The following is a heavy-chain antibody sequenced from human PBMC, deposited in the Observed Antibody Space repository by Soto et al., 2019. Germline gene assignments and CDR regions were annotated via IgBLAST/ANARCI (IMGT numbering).Heavy chain of an antibody. CDR1: GGSISSGDYY. D-gene: IGHD3-10*01. V-gene: IGHV4-39*07. CDR2: INHSGST. CDR3: ARARVTMVRGPNYYYYYGMDV. Sequence: SETLSLTCTVSGGSISSGDYYWSWIRQPPGKGLEWIGEINHSGSTNYNPSLKSRVTISVDASKNQFSLKLSSVTAADTAVYYCARARVTMVRGPNYYYYYGMDVWGQGTTVTVSS. J-gene: IGHJ6*02.